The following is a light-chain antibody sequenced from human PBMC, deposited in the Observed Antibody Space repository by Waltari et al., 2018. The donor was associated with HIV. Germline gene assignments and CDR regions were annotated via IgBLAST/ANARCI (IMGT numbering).Light chain of an antibody. V-gene: IGLV2-11*01. CDR3: CSYAGSYTLI. CDR1: SSDVGGYPS. CDR2: DVT. Sequence: QSALTQPRSVSGSPGQSVTISCTGTSSDVGGYPSVSWFQHHPGKAPKLMIYDVTKRPSGVPDRFSGSKSGNTASLTISGLQSEDEADYYCCSYAGSYTLIFGGGTKLTVL. J-gene: IGLJ2*01.